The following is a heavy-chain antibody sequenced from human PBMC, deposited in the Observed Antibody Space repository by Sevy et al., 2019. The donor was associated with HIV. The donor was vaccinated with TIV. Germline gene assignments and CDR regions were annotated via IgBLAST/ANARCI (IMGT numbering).Heavy chain of an antibody. Sequence: SETLSLTCAVYGASFSGYYWSWIRQPPGKGLEWIGEINHNGSTNYNPSLKSRVTISADTSKNQFSLNLSSVTAADTVVYYCAREGYSLGMDVWCQGTTVTVSS. V-gene: IGHV4-34*01. CDR3: AREGYSLGMDV. J-gene: IGHJ6*02. CDR2: INHNGST. D-gene: IGHD6-13*01. CDR1: GASFSGYY.